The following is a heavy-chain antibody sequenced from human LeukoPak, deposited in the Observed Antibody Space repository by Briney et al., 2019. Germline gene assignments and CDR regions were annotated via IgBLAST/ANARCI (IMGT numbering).Heavy chain of an antibody. V-gene: IGHV3-49*04. J-gene: IGHJ4*02. CDR3: TTFSDCTSSICYTNY. CDR2: IRSKAYGGTT. D-gene: IGHD2-2*02. Sequence: GGSLRLSCAASGFTFSNYWMAWVRQAPGKGLEWVGFIRSKAYGGTTEYAASVKGRFTISRDDSKSIAYLQMNSLKTEDTAVYYCTTFSDCTSSICYTNYWGQGTLVTVSS. CDR1: GFTFSNYW.